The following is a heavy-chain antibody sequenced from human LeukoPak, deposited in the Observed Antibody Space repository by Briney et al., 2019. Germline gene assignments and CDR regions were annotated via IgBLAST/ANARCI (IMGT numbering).Heavy chain of an antibody. CDR1: GFTFSSYW. CDR3: ARDLNWETY. J-gene: IGHJ4*02. D-gene: IGHD7-27*01. Sequence: PGGSLRLSCAASGFTFSSYWMTWVRQAPGKGLEWAANINPDGSEKYYVDSVKGRFTISRDNAKNSLSLQMNSLRAEDTAVYYCARDLNWETYWGQGTLVTVSS. V-gene: IGHV3-7*01. CDR2: INPDGSEK.